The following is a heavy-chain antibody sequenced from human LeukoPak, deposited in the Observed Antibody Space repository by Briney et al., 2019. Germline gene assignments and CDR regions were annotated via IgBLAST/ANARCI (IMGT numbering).Heavy chain of an antibody. D-gene: IGHD6-13*01. CDR2: ISYDGSNK. Sequence: PGGSLRLSCAASGFTFSSYAMHWVRQAPGKGLEWVAVISYDGSNKYYADSVKGRFTISRDNSKNTLYLQMNSLRAEDTAVYYCARDTAAHNYYYYMDVWGKGTTVIVSS. CDR1: GFTFSSYA. J-gene: IGHJ6*03. CDR3: ARDTAAHNYYYYMDV. V-gene: IGHV3-30-3*01.